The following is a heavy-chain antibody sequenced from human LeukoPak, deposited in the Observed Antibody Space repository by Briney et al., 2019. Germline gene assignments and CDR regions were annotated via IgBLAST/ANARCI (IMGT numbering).Heavy chain of an antibody. V-gene: IGHV3-74*01. J-gene: IGHJ4*02. D-gene: IGHD3-10*01. CDR1: GFTFSTYW. Sequence: GGSLRLSCAASGFTFSTYWMHWVRQAPGKGLVWVSRIKSDGSNILYGDSVKGRFTISRDNSKNTLYLQMNSLRAEDTAVYYCAKGLKLLWFGELSCFDYWGQGTLVTVSS. CDR2: IKSDGSNI. CDR3: AKGLKLLWFGELSCFDY.